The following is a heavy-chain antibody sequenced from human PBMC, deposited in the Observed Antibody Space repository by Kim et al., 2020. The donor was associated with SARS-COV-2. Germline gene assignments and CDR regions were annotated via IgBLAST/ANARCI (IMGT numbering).Heavy chain of an antibody. CDR1: GFSFGDYA. D-gene: IGHD6-6*01. V-gene: IGHV3-49*04. CDR2: IRSKGYGGTT. J-gene: IGHJ4*02. CDR3: TRSSSSAFFDY. Sequence: GGSLRLSCTASGFSFGDYAMSWVRQAPGKGLEWVGFIRSKGYGGTTEYAASVKGRFTISRDDSKSIAYLQMNSLKTEDTAVYYCTRSSSSAFFDYWGQGTLGTVSS.